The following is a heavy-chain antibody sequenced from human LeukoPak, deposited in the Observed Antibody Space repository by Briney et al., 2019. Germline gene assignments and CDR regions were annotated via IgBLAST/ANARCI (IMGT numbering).Heavy chain of an antibody. CDR2: ISSSSSYI. Sequence: GGSLRLSCAASGFTFSSYKMNWVRQAPGKGLEWVSSISSSSSYIFYADSVKGRFTISRDNAKNSLFLQMNSLRAEDTAVYYCARDAYYGSGSYPFDIWGQGTMVTVSS. CDR1: GFTFSSYK. D-gene: IGHD3-10*01. J-gene: IGHJ3*02. V-gene: IGHV3-21*01. CDR3: ARDAYYGSGSYPFDI.